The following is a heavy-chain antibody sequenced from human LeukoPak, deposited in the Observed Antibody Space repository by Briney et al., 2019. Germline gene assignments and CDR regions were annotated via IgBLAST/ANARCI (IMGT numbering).Heavy chain of an antibody. CDR3: AKDLGSGFNSQDY. V-gene: IGHV3-30*18. D-gene: IGHD3-22*01. Sequence: GGSLRLSCAASGFPFSRHGIHWVRQAPGKGLEWVALISYDGSDKYYTDSVKGRFTISRDNSNNTLNLQMNSLRTEDTAVYYCAKDLGSGFNSQDYWGQGVLVTVSS. CDR2: ISYDGSDK. CDR1: GFPFSRHG. J-gene: IGHJ4*02.